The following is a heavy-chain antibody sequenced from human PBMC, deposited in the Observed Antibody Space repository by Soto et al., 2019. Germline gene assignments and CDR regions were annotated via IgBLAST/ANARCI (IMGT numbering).Heavy chain of an antibody. CDR2: IYPSDSHT. D-gene: IGHD2-2*01. CDR1: GYNFPTQW. V-gene: IGHV5-51*01. CDR3: ARAYCSSTSCFYFDY. Sequence: PGESLKISCKGSGYNFPTQWIAWVRQRPGKGLERMGSIYPSDSHTRYSPCFRGHITLSTVYPLNTAYLQWSSLKASDTATYCCARAYCSSTSCFYFDYWGQGTLVTVSS. J-gene: IGHJ4*02.